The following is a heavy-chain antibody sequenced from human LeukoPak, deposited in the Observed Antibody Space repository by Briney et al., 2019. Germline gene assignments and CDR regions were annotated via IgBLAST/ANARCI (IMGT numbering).Heavy chain of an antibody. Sequence: PGGSLRLSCGASGFTFSNVWMTWVRQAPGKGLGWVGHIKNKADGGTTDYAAPVKGRFTISRDDSKNTMYLQMNSLKTEDTAVYYCSTDVPFTAGGAIVYWGQGTLVTVSS. V-gene: IGHV3-15*01. CDR1: GFTFSNVW. J-gene: IGHJ4*02. D-gene: IGHD3-16*02. CDR3: STDVPFTAGGAIVY. CDR2: IKNKADGGTT.